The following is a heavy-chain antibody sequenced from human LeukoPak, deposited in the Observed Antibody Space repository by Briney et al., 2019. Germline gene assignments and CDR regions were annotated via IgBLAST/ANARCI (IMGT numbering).Heavy chain of an antibody. J-gene: IGHJ4*02. D-gene: IGHD3-22*01. V-gene: IGHV3-66*01. CDR3: ARGRLTYYYDSSGYPFDY. CDR2: IYSGGST. Sequence: GGSLRLSCAASGFTVSSNYMSWVRQAPGKGLEWVSVIYSGGSTYYADSVKGRFTISRDNSKNTLYLQMNSLRAEDTAVYYCARGRLTYYYDSSGYPFDYWGQGTLVTVSS. CDR1: GFTVSSNY.